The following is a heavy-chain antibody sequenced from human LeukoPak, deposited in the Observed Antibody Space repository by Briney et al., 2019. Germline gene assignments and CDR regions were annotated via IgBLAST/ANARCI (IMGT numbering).Heavy chain of an antibody. J-gene: IGHJ4*02. D-gene: IGHD4-11*01. V-gene: IGHV3-7*01. Sequence: PGGSLRLSCSASGFTFSRFWMSWVRQVPGKGLEYVALIKQGGSEIYHMDSVKGRFTISRDDATNSLCLQMNSLRVEDTALYYCARDRESESDSEGDYWGQGTLVTVSS. CDR2: IKQGGSEI. CDR1: GFTFSRFW. CDR3: ARDRESESDSEGDY.